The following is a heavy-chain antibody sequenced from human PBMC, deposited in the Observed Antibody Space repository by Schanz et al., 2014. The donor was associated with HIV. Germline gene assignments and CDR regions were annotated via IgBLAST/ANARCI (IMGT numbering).Heavy chain of an antibody. CDR1: GYTFTNYG. Sequence: QVQLVQSGAEVKKPGASVTVSCKASGYTFTNYGINWVRQAPGQGLEWMGGIVPIFGTTNYAQRFQGRVSITADESTSTAYMELSGLRSQDTAVYYCARGYCGADCSHFYYYGTDIWGQGTTVTVSS. V-gene: IGHV1-69*13. CDR3: ARGYCGADCSHFYYYGTDI. CDR2: IVPIFGTT. J-gene: IGHJ6*02. D-gene: IGHD2-21*02.